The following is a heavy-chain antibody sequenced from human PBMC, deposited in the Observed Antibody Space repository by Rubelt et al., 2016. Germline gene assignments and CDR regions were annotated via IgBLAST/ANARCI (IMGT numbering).Heavy chain of an antibody. CDR3: ARGSNLEMATWYYFDY. J-gene: IGHJ4*02. CDR1: GGSFSGYY. D-gene: IGHD5-24*01. CDR2: INHSGST. Sequence: QVQLQQWGAGLLKPSETLSLTCAVYGGSFSGYYWSWIRQPPGKGLEWIGEINHSGSTNYNPSLKSRVTISVDTSKNQFSLKLSSVTAADTAVYYCARGSNLEMATWYYFDYWGQGTLVTVSS. V-gene: IGHV4-34*01.